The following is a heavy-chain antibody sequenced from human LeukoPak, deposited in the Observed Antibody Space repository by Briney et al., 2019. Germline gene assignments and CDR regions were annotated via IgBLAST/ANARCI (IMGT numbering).Heavy chain of an antibody. V-gene: IGHV3-48*04. Sequence: LGGSLRLSCAASGFSFSSYWMNWVRQAPGKGLEWVSYISSSSGSTVYYADSVEGRFTISRDNAKNSLYLQMNSLRAEDTAVYYCAREGGSYFFEYWGQGILVTVSS. CDR1: GFSFSSYW. J-gene: IGHJ4*02. CDR3: AREGGSYFFEY. CDR2: ISSSSGSTV. D-gene: IGHD1-26*01.